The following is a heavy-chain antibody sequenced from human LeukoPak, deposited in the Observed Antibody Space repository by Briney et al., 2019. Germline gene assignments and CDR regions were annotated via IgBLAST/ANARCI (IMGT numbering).Heavy chain of an antibody. J-gene: IGHJ4*02. CDR2: IGGTDGTT. Sequence: GGSLRLSCAASGFTFRNYVMNWVCQAPGKGLEWVSAIGGTDGTTFYAAFVKGRFTISRDNSRNTLYLQMNSLRAEDTAVYYCTKRIDGAGSYYIDFWGQGTVVTVSS. V-gene: IGHV3-23*01. CDR1: GFTFRNYV. D-gene: IGHD3-10*01. CDR3: TKRIDGAGSYYIDF.